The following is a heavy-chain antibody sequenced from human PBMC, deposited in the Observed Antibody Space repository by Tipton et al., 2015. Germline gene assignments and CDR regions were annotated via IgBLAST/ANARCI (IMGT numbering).Heavy chain of an antibody. Sequence: QLVQSGAEVKKPGASVKVSCKASGYTFTSYYMYWVRQAPGQGLEWMGVINPSGGSTSYAQKFQGRVTMTRDTSTSTVYMELSGLTSDDTGVYYCARDRDTYLSPWGQGTLVSVSS. D-gene: IGHD2/OR15-2a*01. CDR2: INPSGGST. CDR1: GYTFTSYY. J-gene: IGHJ5*02. V-gene: IGHV1-46*01. CDR3: ARDRDTYLSP.